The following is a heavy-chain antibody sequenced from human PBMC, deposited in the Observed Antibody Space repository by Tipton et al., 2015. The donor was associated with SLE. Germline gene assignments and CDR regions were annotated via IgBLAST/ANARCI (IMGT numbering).Heavy chain of an antibody. V-gene: IGHV4-59*01. Sequence: LRLSCTVSGGSISSYYWSWIRQPPGKGLEWIGYIYYSGSTNYNPSLKSRVTISVDTSKNQFSLKLSSVTAADTAVYYCARGDYDFWSGYLYYFDYWGQGTLVIVSS. J-gene: IGHJ4*02. CDR2: IYYSGST. CDR1: GGSISSYY. D-gene: IGHD3-3*01. CDR3: ARGDYDFWSGYLYYFDY.